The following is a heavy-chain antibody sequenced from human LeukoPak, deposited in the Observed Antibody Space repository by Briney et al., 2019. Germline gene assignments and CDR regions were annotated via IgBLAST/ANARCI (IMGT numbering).Heavy chain of an antibody. CDR2: ISFDGTTK. Sequence: PGGSLRLSCAASGFSFTSFSIHWVRQTPDKGLEWLAVISFDGTTKYYADSVKDRFTISRDNSKNTVFLQMNSLRFEDTALYFCARRWDSSGPIDYWGQGTLVSVSS. CDR1: GFSFTSFS. V-gene: IGHV3-30*04. D-gene: IGHD3-22*01. CDR3: ARRWDSSGPIDY. J-gene: IGHJ4*01.